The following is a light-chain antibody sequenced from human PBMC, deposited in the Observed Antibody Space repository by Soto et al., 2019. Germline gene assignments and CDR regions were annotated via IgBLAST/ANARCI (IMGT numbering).Light chain of an antibody. J-gene: IGLJ1*01. CDR1: NSDVESYNL. CDR3: CSYAGTATV. Sequence: QSALTQPASVSGSPGQWITISCTGTNSDVESYNLVSWFRQHPGEAPKLIVYEGTKRPSGVSNSFSVCKSGNPASLTISGLQAEDEANSYSCSYAGTATVVVTGTKLTVL. CDR2: EGT. V-gene: IGLV2-23*01.